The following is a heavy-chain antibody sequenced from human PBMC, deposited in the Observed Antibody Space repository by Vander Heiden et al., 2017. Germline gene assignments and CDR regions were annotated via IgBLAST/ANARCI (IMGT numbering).Heavy chain of an antibody. CDR3: AKALYSSGYWYYGMDV. CDR2: ISGSGGST. V-gene: IGHV3-23*01. Sequence: EVQLLESGGGLVQPGGSLRLSCAASGLPFSSYAMSWVRQAPGKGLEWVSAISGSGGSTYYADSVKGRFTISRDNSKNTLYLQMNSLRAEDTAVYYCAKALYSSGYWYYGMDVWGQGTTVTVSS. CDR1: GLPFSSYA. D-gene: IGHD6-19*01. J-gene: IGHJ6*02.